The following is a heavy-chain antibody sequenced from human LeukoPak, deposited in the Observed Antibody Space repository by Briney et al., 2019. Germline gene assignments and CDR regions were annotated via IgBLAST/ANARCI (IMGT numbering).Heavy chain of an antibody. CDR2: IYYSGST. Sequence: SETLSVTCTVSGGSISSSSYYWGWIRQPPGKGLEWVGSIYYSGSTYYKPSLKSRVTISVDTSKNQFSLKLSSVTAADTAVYYGAIRVIAARLGRLEGPFDPWAQGTLVTVSS. CDR1: GGSISSSSYY. D-gene: IGHD6-6*01. V-gene: IGHV4-39*07. CDR3: AIRVIAARLGRLEGPFDP. J-gene: IGHJ5*02.